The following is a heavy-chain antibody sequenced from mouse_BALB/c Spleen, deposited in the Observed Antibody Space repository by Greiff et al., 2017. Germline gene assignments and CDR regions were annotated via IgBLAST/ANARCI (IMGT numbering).Heavy chain of an antibody. Sequence: QVQLKQSGAELAKPGASVKMSCKASGYTFTSYWMHWVKQRPGQGLEWIGYINPSTGYTEYNQKFKDKATLTADKSSSTAYMQLSSLTSEDSAVYYCARWDYGYYFDYWGQGTTLTVSS. J-gene: IGHJ2*01. V-gene: IGHV1-7*01. CDR2: INPSTGYT. CDR3: ARWDYGYYFDY. CDR1: GYTFTSYW. D-gene: IGHD1-2*01.